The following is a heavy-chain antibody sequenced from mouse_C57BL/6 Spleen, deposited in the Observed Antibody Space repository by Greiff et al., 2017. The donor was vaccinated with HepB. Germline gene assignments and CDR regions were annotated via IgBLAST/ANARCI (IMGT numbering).Heavy chain of an antibody. Sequence: EVQLQQSGPELVKPGASVKMSCKASGYTFTDYNMHWVKQSHGKRLEWIGYINPNNGGTSYNQKFKGKATLTVTKSSSTGYMELRSLTSEDAAVYYCARSTYYYDGSPDWFAYWGQGTLVTVSS. D-gene: IGHD1-1*01. V-gene: IGHV1-22*01. J-gene: IGHJ3*01. CDR3: ARSTYYYDGSPDWFAY. CDR2: INPNNGGT. CDR1: GYTFTDYN.